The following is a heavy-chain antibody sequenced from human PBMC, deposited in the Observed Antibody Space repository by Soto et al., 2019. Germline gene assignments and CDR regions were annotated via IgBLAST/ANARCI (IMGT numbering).Heavy chain of an antibody. D-gene: IGHD2-21*02. Sequence: GGSLRLSCAASGYTFSSYSMNWVRQAPGKGLEWVSYISSSSSTIYYADSVKGRFTISRDNAKNSLYLQMNSLRAEDTAVYYCARETDHLDAFDIWGQGTMVTVSS. CDR3: ARETDHLDAFDI. CDR1: GYTFSSYS. CDR2: ISSSSSTI. J-gene: IGHJ3*02. V-gene: IGHV3-48*01.